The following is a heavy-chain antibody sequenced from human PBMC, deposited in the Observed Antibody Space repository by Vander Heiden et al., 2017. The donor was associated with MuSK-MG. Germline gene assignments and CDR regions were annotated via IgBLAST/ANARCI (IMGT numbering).Heavy chain of an antibody. V-gene: IGHV3-11*06. CDR1: GFTFSDYY. CDR2: ISSSSSYT. J-gene: IGHJ6*02. Sequence: QVQLVESGGGLVKPGGSLRLSCSAPGFTFSDYYMSWVRQAPGKGLEWVSYISSSSSYTNYADSVKGRFTISRDNAKNSLYLQMNSLRAEDTAVYYCARYTLGDYYYYYGMDVWGQGTTVTVSS. CDR3: ARYTLGDYYYYYGMDV. D-gene: IGHD2-15*01.